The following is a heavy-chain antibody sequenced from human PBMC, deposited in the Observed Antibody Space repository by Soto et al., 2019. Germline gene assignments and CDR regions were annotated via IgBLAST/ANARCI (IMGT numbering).Heavy chain of an antibody. Sequence: GGSLRLSRAASGFTFSSYRMNWVRQAPGKGLEWVSSISSSSSYIYYADSVKGRFTISRDNAKNSLYLQMNSLRAEDTAVYYCASQKTYDFWSGSPRPYYYGMDVWGQGTTVTVSS. J-gene: IGHJ6*02. CDR1: GFTFSSYR. CDR2: ISSSSSYI. V-gene: IGHV3-21*01. CDR3: ASQKTYDFWSGSPRPYYYGMDV. D-gene: IGHD3-3*01.